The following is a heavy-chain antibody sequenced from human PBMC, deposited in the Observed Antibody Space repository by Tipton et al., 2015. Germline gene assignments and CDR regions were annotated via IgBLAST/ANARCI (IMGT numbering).Heavy chain of an antibody. J-gene: IGHJ4*02. D-gene: IGHD6-6*01. CDR2: IKGDGSIS. Sequence: GSLRLSCSASGFTFSLYWMHWVRQVPGKGLAWVSRIKGDGSISDHADSVKGRFTISRDNAKNTLYLQMNSLRAEDTAVYYCAAARDFDYWGQGTLVTVSS. CDR3: AAARDFDY. V-gene: IGHV3-74*01. CDR1: GFTFSLYW.